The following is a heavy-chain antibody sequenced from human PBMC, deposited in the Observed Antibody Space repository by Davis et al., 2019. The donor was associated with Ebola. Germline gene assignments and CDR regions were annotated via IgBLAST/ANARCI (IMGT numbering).Heavy chain of an antibody. CDR2: IRSKANSYAT. CDR3: ARDLLVGSWTFDP. Sequence: PGGSLRLSCAASGFTFSGSAMHWVRQASGKGLEWVGRIRSKANSYATAYAASVKGRFTISRDDSKNTAYLQMNSLRAEDTAVYYCARDLLVGSWTFDPWGQGTLVTVSS. D-gene: IGHD2-8*02. CDR1: GFTFSGSA. J-gene: IGHJ5*02. V-gene: IGHV3-73*01.